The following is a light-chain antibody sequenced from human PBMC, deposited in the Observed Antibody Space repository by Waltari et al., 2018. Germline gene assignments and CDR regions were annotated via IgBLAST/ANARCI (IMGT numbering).Light chain of an antibody. CDR1: QSVLYSSNSQNY. Sequence: DIVMTQYPDSLAVSLGERVTINGKSSQSVLYSSNSQNYLAWYQQKPGQPPKLLIYWASARESGVPDRFSGSESGTDFTLTISSLQAEDVAVYYCQQYYDIPWTFGQGTKVEIK. CDR2: WAS. CDR3: QQYYDIPWT. V-gene: IGKV4-1*01. J-gene: IGKJ1*01.